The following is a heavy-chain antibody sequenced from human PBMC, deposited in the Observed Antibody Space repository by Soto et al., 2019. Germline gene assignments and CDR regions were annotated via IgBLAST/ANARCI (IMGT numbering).Heavy chain of an antibody. Sequence: GESLKISCQCSGYTFSNFWIGWVRQLPGQGLEWMGIIYPGDHETRYSPSFLGKVTISAETSINTAYLQWSSLEASDSAFYFCARSPRSSPYFDFWGQGARVTVSS. D-gene: IGHD6-13*01. CDR2: IYPGDHET. V-gene: IGHV5-51*01. J-gene: IGHJ4*02. CDR3: ARSPRSSPYFDF. CDR1: GYTFSNFW.